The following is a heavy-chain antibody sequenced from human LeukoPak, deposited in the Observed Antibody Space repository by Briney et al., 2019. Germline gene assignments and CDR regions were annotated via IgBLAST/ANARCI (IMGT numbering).Heavy chain of an antibody. CDR3: ARGRWLQPWGYFDY. Sequence: SVKVSCKASGGTFSSYAISWVRQATGQGLEWMGGIIPIFGTANYAQKFQGRVTITTDESTSTAYMELSSLRSGDTAVYYCARGRWLQPWGYFDYWGQGTLVTVSS. V-gene: IGHV1-69*05. CDR1: GGTFSSYA. J-gene: IGHJ4*02. D-gene: IGHD5-24*01. CDR2: IIPIFGTA.